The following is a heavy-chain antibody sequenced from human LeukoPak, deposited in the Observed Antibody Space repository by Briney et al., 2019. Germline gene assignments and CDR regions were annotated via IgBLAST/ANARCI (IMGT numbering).Heavy chain of an antibody. D-gene: IGHD3-3*01. V-gene: IGHV3-30-3*01. Sequence: GGSLRLSCAASGFTFSSYAMHWVRQAPGKGLEWVAVISYDGSNKYYADSVKGRFTISRDNSKNTLYLQMNSLRAEDTAVYYCARFGYYDFWSGYSDAFDIWGQGTMVTVSS. CDR1: GFTFSSYA. J-gene: IGHJ3*02. CDR2: ISYDGSNK. CDR3: ARFGYYDFWSGYSDAFDI.